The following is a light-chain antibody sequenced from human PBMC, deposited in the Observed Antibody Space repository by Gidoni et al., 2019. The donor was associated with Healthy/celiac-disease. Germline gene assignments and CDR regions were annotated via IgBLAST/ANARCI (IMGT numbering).Light chain of an antibody. CDR3: QQYGSSPLFT. CDR1: QSVSSSY. J-gene: IGKJ3*01. V-gene: IGKV3-20*01. Sequence: EIVLTQSPGTLSLSPGERATLSCRASQSVSSSYLAWYQQKHGQAPRRLIYGASSRATGIPDRFSGSGSGTDVTLTISRLEPEDFAVYYCQQYGSSPLFTFGPXTKVDIK. CDR2: GAS.